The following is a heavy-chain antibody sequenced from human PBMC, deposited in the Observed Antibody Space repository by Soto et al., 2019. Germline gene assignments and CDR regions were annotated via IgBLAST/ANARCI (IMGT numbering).Heavy chain of an antibody. V-gene: IGHV3-48*03. J-gene: IGHJ4*02. D-gene: IGHD3-3*01. Sequence: PWWSLRLSCSVSGFSFSNYEMNWFRQAPGKGLEWISYITSSGSTTYYADSVKGRFTVSRDNAKNSLYLEMSSLRAEDTAIYYCARESVKIFGVDVFDYWGQGALVTVSS. CDR3: ARESVKIFGVDVFDY. CDR2: ITSSGSTT. CDR1: GFSFSNYE.